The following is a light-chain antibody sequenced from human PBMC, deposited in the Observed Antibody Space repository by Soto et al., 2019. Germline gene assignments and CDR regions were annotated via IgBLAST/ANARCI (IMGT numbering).Light chain of an antibody. V-gene: IGKV1-5*03. Sequence: DIQMTQSPSTLCASVGYRVTITCRASQTIDSWLAWYQQRPGKPPNLLIYKASTLASGVPSRFSGSGSGTEFTLTINSLQPDDFATYYCQQYHIYSGTFGQGTKVDIK. CDR2: KAS. CDR1: QTIDSW. J-gene: IGKJ1*01. CDR3: QQYHIYSGT.